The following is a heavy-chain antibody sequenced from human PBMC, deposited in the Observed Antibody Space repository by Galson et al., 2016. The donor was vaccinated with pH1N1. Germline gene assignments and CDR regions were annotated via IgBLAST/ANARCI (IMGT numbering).Heavy chain of an antibody. CDR2: IYPSDSDT. CDR1: GYSFATYW. J-gene: IGHJ4*02. D-gene: IGHD4-17*01. CDR3: ARHDGDFVESLYSDY. Sequence: QSGAEVKKPGDSLKISCQGPGYSFATYWVGWVRQMPGKGLEWVGIIYPSDSDTRYNTSFRGRGTISVDKSINTAYLQWSSLKASDAAMYYCARHDGDFVESLYSDYWGQGALITVSS. V-gene: IGHV5-51*01.